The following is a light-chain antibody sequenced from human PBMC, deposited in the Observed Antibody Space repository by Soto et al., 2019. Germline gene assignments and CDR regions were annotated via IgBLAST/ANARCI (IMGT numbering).Light chain of an antibody. CDR3: QHYDTLPLHVYT. V-gene: IGKV1-33*01. J-gene: IGKJ2*01. CDR1: QDISNN. CDR2: DAS. Sequence: DIQMTQSPSSLSASVGDRVTITCQASQDISNNLNWYQQKPGKAPKVLIYDASTLAAGVPSRFSGSGSGTDFALSISGLQPEDFATYYCQHYDTLPLHVYTFGPGTKLEI.